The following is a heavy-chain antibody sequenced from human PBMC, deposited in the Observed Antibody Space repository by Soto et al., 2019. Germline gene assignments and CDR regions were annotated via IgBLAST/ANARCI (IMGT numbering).Heavy chain of an antibody. D-gene: IGHD3-16*01. Sequence: EVQLVESGGDLVQPGGSLRLSCVASGFTFSRCWMSWVRQAPGKGLEWVATIKEDGSEGYYVDSVKGRFTISRDNAISSLYLQMNSLRVEDTAVYFCAISSNGSWGEGWWGQGTQVTVSS. J-gene: IGHJ4*02. V-gene: IGHV3-7*02. CDR2: IKEDGSEG. CDR1: GFTFSRCW. CDR3: AISSNGSWGEGW.